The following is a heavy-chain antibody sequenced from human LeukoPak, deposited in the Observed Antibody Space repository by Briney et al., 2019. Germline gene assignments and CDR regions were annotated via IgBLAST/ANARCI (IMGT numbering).Heavy chain of an antibody. J-gene: IGHJ4*02. D-gene: IGHD6-13*01. Sequence: PSETLSLTCTVYGGSVSSGSYYWSWIRQPPGKGLEWIGYIYYSGSTNYNPSLKSRVTISVDTSKNQFSLKLSSVTAADTAVYYCARSWQLGYFDYWGQGTLVTVSS. CDR2: IYYSGST. CDR3: ARSWQLGYFDY. V-gene: IGHV4-61*01. CDR1: GGSVSSGSYY.